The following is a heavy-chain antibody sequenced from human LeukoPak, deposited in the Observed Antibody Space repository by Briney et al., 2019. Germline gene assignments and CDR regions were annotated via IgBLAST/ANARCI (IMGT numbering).Heavy chain of an antibody. CDR1: GGSFSGYY. D-gene: IGHD1-26*01. J-gene: IGHJ6*02. CDR3: ARLLSGSYSYYYYYGMDV. V-gene: IGHV4-34*01. Sequence: SETLSLTCAVYGGSFSGYYWSWIRQPPGKGLEWIGEINHSGSTNYNPSLKSRVTISVDTSKNQFSLKLSSVTAADTAVYYCARLLSGSYSYYYYYGMDVWGQGTTVTVSS. CDR2: INHSGST.